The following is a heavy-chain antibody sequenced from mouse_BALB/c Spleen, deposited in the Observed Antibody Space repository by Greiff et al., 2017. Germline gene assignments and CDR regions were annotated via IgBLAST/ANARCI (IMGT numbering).Heavy chain of an antibody. CDR3: ARNYGSSFDV. V-gene: IGHV5-17*02. Sequence: EVKVVESGGGLVQPGGSRKLSCAASGFTFSSFGMHWVRQAPEKGLEWVAYISSGSSTIYYADTVKGRFTISRDNPKNTLFLQMTSLRSEDTAMYYCARNYGSSFDVWGAGTTVTVSS. CDR2: ISSGSSTI. D-gene: IGHD1-1*01. J-gene: IGHJ1*01. CDR1: GFTFSSFG.